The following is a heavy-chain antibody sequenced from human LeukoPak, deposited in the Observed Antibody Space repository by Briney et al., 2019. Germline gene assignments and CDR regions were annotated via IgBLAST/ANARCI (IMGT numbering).Heavy chain of an antibody. Sequence: SGPTLVKPTQTLTLTCTFSGFSLSTSGVGVGWIRQPPGKALEWLALIYWNDDKRYSPSLKSRLTITKDTSKNQVVLTMTNMDPVDTATYCCAHKGFDPRSSGYYGYWGQGTLVTVSS. D-gene: IGHD3-22*01. CDR2: IYWNDDK. V-gene: IGHV2-5*01. J-gene: IGHJ4*02. CDR1: GFSLSTSGVG. CDR3: AHKGFDPRSSGYYGY.